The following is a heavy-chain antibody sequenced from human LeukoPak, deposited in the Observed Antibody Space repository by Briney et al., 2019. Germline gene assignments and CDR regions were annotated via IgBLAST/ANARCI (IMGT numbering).Heavy chain of an antibody. CDR2: IYTSGST. D-gene: IGHD3-16*01. Sequence: PSETLSLTCTVSGGSISSYYWSWIRQPAGKGLEWIGRIYTSGSTNYHPSLKSRVTMSVDTSKNQFSLKLSSVTAADTAVYYCARLGVSSTWVAFDIWGQGTMVTVSS. J-gene: IGHJ3*02. CDR3: ARLGVSSTWVAFDI. V-gene: IGHV4-4*07. CDR1: GGSISSYY.